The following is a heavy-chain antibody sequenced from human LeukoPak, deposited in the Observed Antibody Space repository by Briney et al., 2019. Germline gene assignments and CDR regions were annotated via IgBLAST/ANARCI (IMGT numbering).Heavy chain of an antibody. V-gene: IGHV3-11*01. CDR3: ARVPINILNGYYRAY. J-gene: IGHJ4*02. D-gene: IGHD3-9*01. CDR2: ISDRGSSR. CDR1: GFTFSDYY. Sequence: GGALRLSCAASGFTFSDYYMRWIRQAPGKGLERVAYISDRGSSRYYVDSVKDGCTIPRDKAKKALYLQINSLRDEDTAGYSSARVPINILNGYYRAYWGQGTLVTVCS.